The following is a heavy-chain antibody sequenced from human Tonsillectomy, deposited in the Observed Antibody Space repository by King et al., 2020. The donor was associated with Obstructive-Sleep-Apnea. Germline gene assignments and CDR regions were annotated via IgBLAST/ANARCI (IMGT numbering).Heavy chain of an antibody. J-gene: IGHJ4*02. CDR1: GYTFTSYD. D-gene: IGHD6-19*01. CDR3: ARLYTSGWEGYYFDY. Sequence: QLVQSGAEVKKPGASVKVSCKASGYTFTSYDISWVRQATGQGLEWMGWMNPNSGNTGYVQKFQGRVTLTRDTSISTAYMELSSLRSEDTAVYYCARLYTSGWEGYYFDYWGQGTLVTVSS. V-gene: IGHV1-8*01. CDR2: MNPNSGNT.